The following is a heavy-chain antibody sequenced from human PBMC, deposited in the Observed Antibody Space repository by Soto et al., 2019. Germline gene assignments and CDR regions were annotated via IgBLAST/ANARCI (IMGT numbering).Heavy chain of an antibody. D-gene: IGHD3-3*01. V-gene: IGHV3-11*04. Sequence: QVQLVESGGGLVKPGGALRLSCEASGFTFSGYYMTWIRQAPGKGLEWISYFSSSGYTIRYADSVEGRFTVSRDDAKKTLYLPTTSLRAEDTAVYYCTTGRGGRSEEWGPGPLVTVSS. CDR2: FSSSGYTI. J-gene: IGHJ4*01. CDR3: TTGRGGRSEE. CDR1: GFTFSGYY.